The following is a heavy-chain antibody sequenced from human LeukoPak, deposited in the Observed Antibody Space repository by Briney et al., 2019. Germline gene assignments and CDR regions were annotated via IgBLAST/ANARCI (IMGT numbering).Heavy chain of an antibody. CDR1: GDSVSSNNAA. D-gene: IGHD1-26*01. CDR2: TYYRSKWYN. CDR3: ARDFLGFEC. V-gene: IGHV6-1*01. Sequence: SQTLSLTCAIAGDSVSSNNAAWNCIRQSPSRGLEWLGRTYYRSKWYNAYAESVKGRITINPDTSKNQFSLQLDSVTPEDTAMYYCARDFLGFECWGQGILVTVSS. J-gene: IGHJ4*02.